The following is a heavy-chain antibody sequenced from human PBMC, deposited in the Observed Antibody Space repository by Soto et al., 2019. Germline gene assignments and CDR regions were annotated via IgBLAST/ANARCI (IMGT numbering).Heavy chain of an antibody. Sequence: PSETLSLTCTVSGGSISSYYWSWIRQPPGKGLEWIGYIYYSGSTNYNPSLKSRVTISVDTSKNQFSLKLSSVTAADTAVYYCARAAHCSGGSCSPVGWFDPWGQGTLVTVSS. V-gene: IGHV4-59*01. D-gene: IGHD2-15*01. J-gene: IGHJ5*02. CDR3: ARAAHCSGGSCSPVGWFDP. CDR2: IYYSGST. CDR1: GGSISSYY.